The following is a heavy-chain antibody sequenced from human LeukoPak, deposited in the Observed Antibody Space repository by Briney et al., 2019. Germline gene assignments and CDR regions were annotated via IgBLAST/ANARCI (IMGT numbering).Heavy chain of an antibody. CDR2: IYYSGST. CDR3: ARRGGYSSAAGDY. J-gene: IGHJ4*02. CDR1: GDSLSSSSYY. Sequence: PSETLSLTCTVSGDSLSSSSYYWGWIRQPPGKGLEWIGSIYYSGSTYYNPSLKSRVTISVDTSKNQFSLKLSSVTAADTAVYYCARRGGYSSAAGDYWGQGTLVTVSS. V-gene: IGHV4-39*01. D-gene: IGHD6-19*01.